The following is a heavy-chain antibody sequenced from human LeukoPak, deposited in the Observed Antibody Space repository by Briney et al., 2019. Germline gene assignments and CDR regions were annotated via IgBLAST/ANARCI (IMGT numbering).Heavy chain of an antibody. J-gene: IGHJ4*02. V-gene: IGHV1-69*04. D-gene: IGHD3-22*01. CDR2: IIPILGIA. CDR3: ARDSGSSGLFDY. Sequence: ASVKVSCKASGYTFTSYYMHWVRQAPGQGLEWMGRIIPILGIANYAQKFQGRVTITADKSTSTAYMELSSLRSEDTAVYYCARDSGSSGLFDYWGQGTLVTVSS. CDR1: GYTFTSYY.